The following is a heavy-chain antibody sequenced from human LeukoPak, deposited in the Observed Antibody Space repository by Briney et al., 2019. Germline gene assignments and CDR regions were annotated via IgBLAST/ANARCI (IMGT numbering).Heavy chain of an antibody. CDR1: GGSISSSSYY. V-gene: IGHV4-39*07. CDR3: ARCRGLYDAFDI. J-gene: IGHJ3*02. CDR2: IYYSGST. Sequence: PSETLSLTCTVSGGSISSSSYYWGWIRQPPGKGLEWIGSIYYSGSTYYNPSLKSRVTISIDTSKNQFSLKLSSVTAADTAVYYCARCRGLYDAFDIWGQGTMVTVSS. D-gene: IGHD3-10*01.